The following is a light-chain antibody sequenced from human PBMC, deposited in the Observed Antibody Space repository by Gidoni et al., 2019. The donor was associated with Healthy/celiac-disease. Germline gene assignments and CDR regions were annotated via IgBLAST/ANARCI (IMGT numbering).Light chain of an antibody. CDR1: SRDVGGYNY. Sequence: QSALTQPASVSGSPGQSITISCTGTSRDVGGYNYVPWYQQHPGKAPKPMIYEVSNRPSGVSNRFSGSKSGNTASLTISGLQAEDEADYYCSSYTSSSTLEIGGGTKLTVL. J-gene: IGLJ2*01. CDR2: EVS. V-gene: IGLV2-14*01. CDR3: SSYTSSSTLE.